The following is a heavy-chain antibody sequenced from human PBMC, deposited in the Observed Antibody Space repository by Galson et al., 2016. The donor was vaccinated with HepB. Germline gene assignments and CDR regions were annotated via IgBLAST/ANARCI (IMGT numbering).Heavy chain of an antibody. CDR2: IYYSGST. J-gene: IGHJ6*02. Sequence: ETLSLTCTVSGGSISSSSYYWGWIRQPPGKGLEWIGSIYYSGSTYYNPSLQSRVTISVDTSKNQFSLKMSSVTASDTAVYYCARRSRYTYGPPYGMDVWGQGTTVTVSS. V-gene: IGHV4-39*01. D-gene: IGHD5-18*01. CDR1: GGSISSSSYY. CDR3: ARRSRYTYGPPYGMDV.